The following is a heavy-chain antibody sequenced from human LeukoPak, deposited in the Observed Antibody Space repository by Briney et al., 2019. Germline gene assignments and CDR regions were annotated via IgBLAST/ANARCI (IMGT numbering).Heavy chain of an antibody. J-gene: IGHJ4*02. CDR1: GGTFSSYA. V-gene: IGHV1-69*04. D-gene: IGHD3-22*01. CDR3: ARSNYYDSSGYEPLDY. CDR2: IIPILGIA. Sequence: SVKVSCKASGGTFSSYAISWVRQAPGQGLEWMGRIIPILGIANYAQKFQGRVTITADKSTSTAYMELSSLRSEDTAVYYCARSNYYDSSGYEPLDYWGQGTLVTVSS.